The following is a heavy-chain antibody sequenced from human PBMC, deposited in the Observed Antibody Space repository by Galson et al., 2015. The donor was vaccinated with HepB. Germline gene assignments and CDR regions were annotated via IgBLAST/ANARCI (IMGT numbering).Heavy chain of an antibody. V-gene: IGHV3-30*02. CDR2: IRYDGSNK. J-gene: IGHJ4*02. Sequence: SLRLSCAASGFTFSSYGMHWVRQAPGKGLEWVAFIRYDGSNKYYADSVKGRFTISRDNSKNTLYLQMNSLRAEDTAVYYCAKDQYYYDSSGYYSTHYFDYWGQGTLVTVSS. CDR3: AKDQYYYDSSGYYSTHYFDY. CDR1: GFTFSSYG. D-gene: IGHD3-22*01.